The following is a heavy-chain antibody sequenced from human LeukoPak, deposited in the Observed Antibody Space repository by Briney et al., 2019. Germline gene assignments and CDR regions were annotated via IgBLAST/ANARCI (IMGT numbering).Heavy chain of an antibody. Sequence: GGSLRLSCAASGFTFSSYWMSWVRQAPGKGLEWVANIKQDGSEKYYVDSVKGRFTISRDNAKNSLYLQMNSLRAEDTAVYYCAKSPGPYDFWSGYYGYWGQGTLVTVSS. CDR3: AKSPGPYDFWSGYYGY. V-gene: IGHV3-7*03. D-gene: IGHD3-3*01. CDR1: GFTFSSYW. CDR2: IKQDGSEK. J-gene: IGHJ4*02.